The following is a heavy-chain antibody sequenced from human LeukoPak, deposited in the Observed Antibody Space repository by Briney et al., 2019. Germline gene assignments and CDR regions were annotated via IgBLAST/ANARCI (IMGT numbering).Heavy chain of an antibody. CDR2: IYYSGST. CDR3: ARGLSPADTAMVTYYYMDV. Sequence: SETLSLTRTVSGGSISSGGYYWSWIRQHLGKGLEWIGYIYYSGSTYYNPSLKSRVTISVDTSKNQFSLKLSSVTAADTAVYYCARGLSPADTAMVTYYYMDVWGKGTTVTVSS. D-gene: IGHD5-18*01. V-gene: IGHV4-31*03. CDR1: GGSISSGGYY. J-gene: IGHJ6*03.